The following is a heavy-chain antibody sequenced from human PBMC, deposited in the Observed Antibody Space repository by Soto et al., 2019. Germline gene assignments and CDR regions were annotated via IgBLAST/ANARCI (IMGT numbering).Heavy chain of an antibody. CDR3: ASEYDYGDLNYYYYGMDV. V-gene: IGHV3-48*02. Sequence: EVQLVESGGGLVQPGGSLRLSCAASGFTFSSYSMNWVRQAPGKGLEWVSYISSSSSTIYYADSVKGRFTISRDNAKNSLYLPMNSLRDEDTAVSYCASEYDYGDLNYYYYGMDVWGQGTTVTVSS. CDR2: ISSSSSTI. D-gene: IGHD4-17*01. CDR1: GFTFSSYS. J-gene: IGHJ6*02.